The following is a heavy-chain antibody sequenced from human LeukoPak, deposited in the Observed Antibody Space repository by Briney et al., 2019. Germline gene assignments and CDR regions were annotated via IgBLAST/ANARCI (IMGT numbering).Heavy chain of an antibody. CDR1: GFTFSTYW. J-gene: IGHJ4*02. V-gene: IGHV3-74*01. CDR2: LNPDGSAP. Sequence: PGGSLRLSCAASGFTFSTYWMHWVRQAPGKGLVWVSRLNPDGSAPTYADSVKCRFTISRDNARNTLYLQMNSLRAEDSAVYYCSRSLLGNSDDYWGQGTLVTVSS. D-gene: IGHD1-26*01. CDR3: SRSLLGNSDDY.